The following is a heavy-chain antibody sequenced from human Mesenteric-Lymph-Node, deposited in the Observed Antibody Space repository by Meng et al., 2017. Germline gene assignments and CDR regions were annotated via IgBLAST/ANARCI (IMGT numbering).Heavy chain of an antibody. J-gene: IGHJ6*02. CDR1: GFTFSNAW. CDR3: ATDHFELVYSSAWYTNMDV. CDR2: IKSEADGGTP. V-gene: IGHV3-15*01. D-gene: IGHD6-19*01. Sequence: GESLKISCAASGFTFSNAWMNWVRLVPGKGLEWIGHIKSEADGGTPDYAAPVKDRFTISRDDSKNTLYLQMTSLKTEDTAIYYCATDHFELVYSSAWYTNMDVWGQGTTVTVSS.